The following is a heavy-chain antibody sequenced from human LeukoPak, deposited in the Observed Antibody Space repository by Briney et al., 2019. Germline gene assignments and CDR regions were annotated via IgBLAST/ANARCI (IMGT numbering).Heavy chain of an antibody. V-gene: IGHV4-31*03. J-gene: IGHJ2*01. CDR1: GGSISSGGYY. CDR2: IYYSGST. Sequence: SETLSLTCTVSGGSISSGGYYWSWIRQHPGKGLEWIGYIYYSGSTYYNPSLKSRVTISVDTSKNQFSLKLSSVTAADTAVYYCARGRVPRYFDLWGRGTLVTVSS. CDR3: ARGRVPRYFDL.